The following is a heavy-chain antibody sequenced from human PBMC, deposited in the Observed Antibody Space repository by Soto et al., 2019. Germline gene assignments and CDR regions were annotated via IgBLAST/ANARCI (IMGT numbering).Heavy chain of an antibody. V-gene: IGHV4-4*02. CDR2: VYRTGST. D-gene: IGHD5-18*01. CDR3: ATQGLPNYYYYGMDV. J-gene: IGHJ6*02. CDR1: GGSISTSNW. Sequence: SETLSLTCAVSGGSISTSNWWSWVRQPPGKGLEWIGEVYRTGSTNYNPSLESRLTISVDKSKNQFSLKLTSVTAEDTAVYYCATQGLPNYYYYGMDVWGQGTTVTVSS.